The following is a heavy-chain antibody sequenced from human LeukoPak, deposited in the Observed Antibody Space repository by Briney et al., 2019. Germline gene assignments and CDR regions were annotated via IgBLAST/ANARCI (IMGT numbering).Heavy chain of an antibody. J-gene: IGHJ6*03. V-gene: IGHV3-30*02. CDR2: IRYDGNNK. Sequence: GGSLRLSCAASGFTFSSYGMHWVRQAPGKGLEWVAFIRYDGNNKYYADSVKGRFTISRDNSKNTLYLQMNSLRAEDTAVYYCARDRAYYYYYMDVWGKGTTVTVSS. CDR3: ARDRAYYYYYMDV. CDR1: GFTFSSYG.